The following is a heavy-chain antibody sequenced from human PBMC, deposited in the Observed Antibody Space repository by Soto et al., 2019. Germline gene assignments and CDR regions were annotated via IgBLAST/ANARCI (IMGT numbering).Heavy chain of an antibody. CDR2: IKSKSDGGTT. CDR1: GFNFINAW. J-gene: IGHJ4*02. CDR3: AQVVGSSWYDPIDH. D-gene: IGHD6-13*01. V-gene: IGHV3-15*07. Sequence: SGGSLRLSCAVSGFNFINAWMNWVRQAPGKGLEWVGRIKSKSDGGTTDYAAPVRGRFTISRDDSKNTLYLQMNSLRAEDTAVYHCAQVVGSSWYDPIDHWGQGTLVTVSS.